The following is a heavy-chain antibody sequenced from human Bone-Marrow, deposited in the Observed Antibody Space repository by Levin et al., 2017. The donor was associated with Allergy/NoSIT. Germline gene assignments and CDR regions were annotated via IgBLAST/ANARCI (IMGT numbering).Heavy chain of an antibody. Sequence: SVKVSCKSSGGTFSTFAINWVRQAPGQGLEWMGAIIPAFGAADYAQTFHRRVSITADESTTTAYMELSSLTSNDTAVYYCARALTALPTHPDNWGQGTLVTVSS. CDR1: GGTFSTFA. CDR3: ARALTALPTHPDN. V-gene: IGHV1-69*13. J-gene: IGHJ4*02. CDR2: IIPAFGAA.